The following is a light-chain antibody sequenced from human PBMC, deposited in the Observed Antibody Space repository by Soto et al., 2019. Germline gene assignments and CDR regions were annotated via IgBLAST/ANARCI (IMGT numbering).Light chain of an antibody. CDR2: DAS. V-gene: IGKV3-11*01. Sequence: EIVLTQSPATLSLSPGERATLSCRASQNVRSNLAWYQQKPGQAPMLLIYDASNRATGIPARFSGSGSGTDFTLAIGSLEPEDFAVYYCQHRSNWPWTFGQGTKVEIK. CDR3: QHRSNWPWT. CDR1: QNVRSN. J-gene: IGKJ1*01.